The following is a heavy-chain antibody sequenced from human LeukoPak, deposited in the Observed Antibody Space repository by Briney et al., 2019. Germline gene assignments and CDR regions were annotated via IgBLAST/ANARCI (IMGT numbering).Heavy chain of an antibody. CDR2: IYNSGIT. CDR1: GGSVSSHY. CDR3: ARDHLPAGAPGYYMDV. V-gene: IGHV4-59*02. J-gene: IGHJ6*03. D-gene: IGHD4/OR15-4a*01. Sequence: SETLSLTCTVSGGSVSSHYWSWIRQPPGKGLEWIGYIYNSGITNYNPSLKSRVTMSVDTSKNQFSLMLRSVTAADTAVYYCARDHLPAGAPGYYMDVWGKGTTVTVSS.